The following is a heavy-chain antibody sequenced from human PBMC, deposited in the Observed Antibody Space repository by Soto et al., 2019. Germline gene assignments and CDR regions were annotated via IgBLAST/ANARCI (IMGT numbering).Heavy chain of an antibody. CDR2: IYYSGST. Sequence: QVQLQESGPGLVKPSQTLSLTCTVSGGSISSGGYYWSWIRQHPGKGLEWIGYIYYSGSTYYNPSLKSRVTIXXDXSXXQFSLKLSSVTAADTAVYYCARGEVVSASYYGMDVWGQGTTVTVSS. V-gene: IGHV4-31*03. CDR3: ARGEVVSASYYGMDV. CDR1: GGSISSGGYY. D-gene: IGHD2-15*01. J-gene: IGHJ6*02.